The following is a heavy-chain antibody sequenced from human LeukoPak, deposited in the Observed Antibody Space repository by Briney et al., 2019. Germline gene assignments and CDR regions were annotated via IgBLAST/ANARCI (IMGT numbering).Heavy chain of an antibody. CDR3: ARGGGIAVAGTEGHAFDI. CDR2: ISYDGSNK. V-gene: IGHV3-30-3*01. CDR1: GFTFSSYA. J-gene: IGHJ3*02. Sequence: GGSLRLSCAASGFTFSSYAMHWVRQAPGKGLEWVAVISYDGSNKYYADSVKGRFTISRDNSKNTLYLQMNSLRAEDTAVYYCARGGGIAVAGTEGHAFDIWGQGTMVTVSS. D-gene: IGHD6-19*01.